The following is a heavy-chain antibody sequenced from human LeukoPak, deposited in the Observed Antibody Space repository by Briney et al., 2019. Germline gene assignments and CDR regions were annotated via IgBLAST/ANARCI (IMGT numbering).Heavy chain of an antibody. D-gene: IGHD4-17*01. Sequence: PSETLSLTCTVSGGSISSYYWSWIRQPPGKGLEWIGYIYYSGSTNYNPSLESRVTISVDTSKNQFSLKLSSVTAADTAVYYCARGTTVTYLDAFDIWGQGTMVTVSS. CDR3: ARGTTVTYLDAFDI. J-gene: IGHJ3*02. V-gene: IGHV4-59*01. CDR2: IYYSGST. CDR1: GGSISSYY.